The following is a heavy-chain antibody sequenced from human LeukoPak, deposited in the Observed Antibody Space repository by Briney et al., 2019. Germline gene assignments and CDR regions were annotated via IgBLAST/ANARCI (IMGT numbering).Heavy chain of an antibody. J-gene: IGHJ4*02. Sequence: GRSLRLSCAASGFTFSSYAMHWVRQAPGKGLEWVAVISYDGSNKYYADSVKGRFTISRDNSKNTLYLQMNSLRAEDTAVYYCARVWDIVVVPAAIPEDYWGQGTLVTVSS. CDR3: ARVWDIVVVPAAIPEDY. V-gene: IGHV3-30-3*01. D-gene: IGHD2-2*02. CDR2: ISYDGSNK. CDR1: GFTFSSYA.